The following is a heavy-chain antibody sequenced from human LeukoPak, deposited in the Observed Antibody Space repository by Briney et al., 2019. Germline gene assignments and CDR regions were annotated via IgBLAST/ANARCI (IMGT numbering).Heavy chain of an antibody. CDR3: AKDPMVRGVEGAFDI. D-gene: IGHD3-10*01. CDR1: GFTFSSYG. V-gene: IGHV3-23*01. Sequence: GGTLRLSCAASGFTFSSYGMSWVRQAPGKGLEWVSGISGSGVSTYYADSVKGRFTISRDNSKNTLYLQMNSLRAEDTAVYYCAKDPMVRGVEGAFDIWGQGTMVTVSS. J-gene: IGHJ3*02. CDR2: ISGSGVST.